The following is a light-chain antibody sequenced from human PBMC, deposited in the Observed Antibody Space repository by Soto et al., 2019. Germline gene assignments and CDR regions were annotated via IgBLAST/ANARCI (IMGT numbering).Light chain of an antibody. Sequence: EIVLTQSPVTLSLSPGDTATLSCRASQSVVRYVAWYQQKPGQGPRLLIYDATIRASGIPARFSGSGSETDFSITISSLEPEDFGVYYCQQRYHWPPLSFGGVTKMVVK. CDR1: QSVVRY. J-gene: IGKJ4*01. CDR2: DAT. V-gene: IGKV3-11*01. CDR3: QQRYHWPPLS.